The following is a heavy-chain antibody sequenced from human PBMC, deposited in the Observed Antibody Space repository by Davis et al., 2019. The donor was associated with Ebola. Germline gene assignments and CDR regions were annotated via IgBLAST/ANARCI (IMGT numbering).Heavy chain of an antibody. Sequence: ASVKVSCKASGYTFTSYGISWVRQAPGQGLEWMGWISAYNGNTNYAQKLQGRVTMTTDTSTSTAYMELRSLRSDDTAVYYCARARGSRAARPVFSFDYWGQGTLVTVSS. J-gene: IGHJ4*02. D-gene: IGHD6-6*01. V-gene: IGHV1-18*01. CDR3: ARARGSRAARPVFSFDY. CDR2: ISAYNGNT. CDR1: GYTFTSYG.